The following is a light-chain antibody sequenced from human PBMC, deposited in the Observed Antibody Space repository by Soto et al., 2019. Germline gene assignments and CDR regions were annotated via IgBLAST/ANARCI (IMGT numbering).Light chain of an antibody. J-gene: IGLJ1*01. CDR1: SSDVGGYEY. Sequence: SDLAQTASVSGNPGQSGSISCTGTSSDVGGYEYVSWYQQHAGKAPKLMIYDVSSRPSGVSNRFSGSKSGNTASLTISGLQAEDEADYYCISYTSINLYVLGTGTKVTAL. V-gene: IGLV2-14*01. CDR3: ISYTSINLYV. CDR2: DVS.